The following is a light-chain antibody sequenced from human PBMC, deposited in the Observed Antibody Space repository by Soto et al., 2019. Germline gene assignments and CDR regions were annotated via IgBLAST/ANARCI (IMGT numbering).Light chain of an antibody. CDR3: QQSYSNPYT. V-gene: IGKV1-39*01. J-gene: IGKJ2*01. CDR1: QSISSY. Sequence: DIQMTQSPSSLSVSVGDRVTITCRASQSISSYLNWYQQKPGKAPKLLVYAASSLQSGVPSRFSGSGSGTDFTLTISSLQPEDFATYYCQQSYSNPYTFGQGTKLEI. CDR2: AAS.